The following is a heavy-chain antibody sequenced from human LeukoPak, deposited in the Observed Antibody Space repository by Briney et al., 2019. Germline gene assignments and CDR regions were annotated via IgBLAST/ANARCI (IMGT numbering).Heavy chain of an antibody. Sequence: PGGSLRLSCSASGFTFSSFWMGWVRQAPGKGLEWVSAISGSGGSTYYADSVKGRFTISRDNSKNTLYLQMNSLRAEDTAVYYCAKDRGRALKYTFDPWGQGTLVTVSS. CDR1: GFTFSSFW. J-gene: IGHJ5*02. V-gene: IGHV3-23*01. CDR3: AKDRGRALKYTFDP. CDR2: ISGSGGST. D-gene: IGHD1-1*01.